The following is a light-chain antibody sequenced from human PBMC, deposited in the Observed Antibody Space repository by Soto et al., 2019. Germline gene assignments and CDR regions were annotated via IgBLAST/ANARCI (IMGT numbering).Light chain of an antibody. Sequence: EIVLTQFPGTLSLSPGERAALSCRASQTIRSSYLAWYQQKPGQAPRLLIYGASTRATGIPDRFSGSGSGTDFTLTISRLEAEDFAMYFCQQYGTSPETFGQGTKVEIK. CDR3: QQYGTSPET. CDR2: GAS. J-gene: IGKJ1*01. CDR1: QTIRSSY. V-gene: IGKV3-20*01.